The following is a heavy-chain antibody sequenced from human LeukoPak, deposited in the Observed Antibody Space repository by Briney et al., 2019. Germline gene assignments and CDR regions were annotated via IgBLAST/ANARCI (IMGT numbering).Heavy chain of an antibody. V-gene: IGHV3-23*01. Sequence: PGGSLRLSCAASGFTFSSYAMSWVRQAPGKGVEWVSAISGSGGSTYYADSVKGRFTISRDNSKNTLYLQMNSLRAEDTAVYYCASLGGVVAATNDAFDIWGQGTMVTVSS. CDR2: ISGSGGST. D-gene: IGHD2-15*01. J-gene: IGHJ3*02. CDR1: GFTFSSYA. CDR3: ASLGGVVAATNDAFDI.